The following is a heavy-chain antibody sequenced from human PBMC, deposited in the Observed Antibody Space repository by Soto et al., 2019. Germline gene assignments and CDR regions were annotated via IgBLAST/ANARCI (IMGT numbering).Heavy chain of an antibody. J-gene: IGHJ4*02. CDR2: VYYSGST. CDR1: GASIRNYY. CDR3: ARGFDTDPFDY. D-gene: IGHD3-10*01. Sequence: QVQLQESGPGLVKPSDTLSLTCTVSGASIRNYYWSWIRQPPGKGLEWIGCVYYSGSTNYNPSLKSRVTISLDTSKSQFSLKLNSVTAADTAVYYCARGFDTDPFDYWGQGTLVTVSS. V-gene: IGHV4-59*07.